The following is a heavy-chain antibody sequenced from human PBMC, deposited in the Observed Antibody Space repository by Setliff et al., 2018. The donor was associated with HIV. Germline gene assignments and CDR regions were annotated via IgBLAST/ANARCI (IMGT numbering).Heavy chain of an antibody. D-gene: IGHD2-21*01. CDR1: GGSISSSGYY. J-gene: IGHJ3*01. V-gene: IGHV4-39*01. CDR2: IYYSGST. CDR3: ARHDSRGPRSAFDL. Sequence: PSETLSLTCTVSGGSISSSGYYWGWIRQPPGKGLEWLGTIYYSGSTYYNPSLKSRVTLSVDTSKNQFSLKLSSVTAADTAVYYCARHDSRGPRSAFDLWGRGTMVTVS.